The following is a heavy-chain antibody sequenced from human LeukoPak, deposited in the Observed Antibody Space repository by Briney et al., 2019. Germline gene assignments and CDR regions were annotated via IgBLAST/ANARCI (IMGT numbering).Heavy chain of an antibody. V-gene: IGHV4-59*12. CDR1: GGSISSYY. D-gene: IGHD3-22*01. J-gene: IGHJ5*02. Sequence: PSETLSLTCTVSGGSISSYYWSWIRQPPGKGLEWIGYIYYSGSTYYNPSLKSRVTISVDTSKNQFSLKLSSVTAADTAVYYCARERGYYYDSSGYRNWFDPWGQGTLVTVSS. CDR2: IYYSGST. CDR3: ARERGYYYDSSGYRNWFDP.